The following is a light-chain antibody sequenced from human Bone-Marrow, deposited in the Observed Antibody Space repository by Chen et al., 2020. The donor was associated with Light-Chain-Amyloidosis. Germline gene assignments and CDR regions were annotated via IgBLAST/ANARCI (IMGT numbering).Light chain of an antibody. V-gene: IGKV3-15*01. Sequence: EIVMTQSPAVMSVSPGEIATLFCRASQNILTNVAWYHQRPGQAPRLVIFGASVRAAGLPGRFSGSGSGTEFTLTISSLQSEDFGTYYWQHYNHWPTWTFGQGTKVEIK. CDR3: QHYNHWPTWT. CDR2: GAS. J-gene: IGKJ1*01. CDR1: QNILTN.